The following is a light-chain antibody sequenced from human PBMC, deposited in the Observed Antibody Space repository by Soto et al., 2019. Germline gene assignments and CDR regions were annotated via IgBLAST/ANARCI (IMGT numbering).Light chain of an antibody. CDR1: SSDVGGYNY. J-gene: IGLJ1*01. Sequence: ALTQPPSASGSPGQSVTISCTGTSSDVGGYNYVSWYQQHPGKAPKLMIYEVSKRPSGVPDRFSGSKSGNTASLTVSGLQAEDEADYYCSSYAGSNNLYVFGTGTKVTVL. CDR3: SSYAGSNNLYV. CDR2: EVS. V-gene: IGLV2-8*01.